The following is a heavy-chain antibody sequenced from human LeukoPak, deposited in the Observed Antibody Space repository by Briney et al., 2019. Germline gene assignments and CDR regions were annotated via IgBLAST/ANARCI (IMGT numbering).Heavy chain of an antibody. CDR2: ISGYNDNT. J-gene: IGHJ3*02. D-gene: IGHD3-10*01. Sequence: ASVKVSCKASGYTFSSYGITWVRQAPGQGLEWMRWISGYNDNTNYAQKLQGRVTMTTDTSTSTAYMELRSLRSDDTAVYYCARGGSGSVSAFDIWGQGTMVTVSS. CDR1: GYTFSSYG. V-gene: IGHV1-18*01. CDR3: ARGGSGSVSAFDI.